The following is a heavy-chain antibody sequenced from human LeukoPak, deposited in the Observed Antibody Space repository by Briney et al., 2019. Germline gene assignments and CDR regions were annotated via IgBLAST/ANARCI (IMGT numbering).Heavy chain of an antibody. J-gene: IGHJ6*03. Sequence: SLKDSCKTSGGTFSSYASSWVRQAPGQRVEWMGGIIPIFGTANYAQKFQGRVTITTDESTSTAYMELSSLRSEDTAVYYCARWGGGNYFGSVGYYYMNVWGKGTTVTVSS. CDR3: ARWGGGNYFGSVGYYYMNV. D-gene: IGHD1-7*01. CDR1: GGTFSSYA. CDR2: IIPIFGTA. V-gene: IGHV1-69*05.